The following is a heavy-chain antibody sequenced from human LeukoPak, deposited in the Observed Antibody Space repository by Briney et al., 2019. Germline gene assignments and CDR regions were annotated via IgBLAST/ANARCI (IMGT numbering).Heavy chain of an antibody. Sequence: SETLSLTCAVYGGSFSGYYWSWIRQPPGKGLEWIGEINHSGSTNYNPSLKSRVTISVDTSKNQFSLKLSSVTAADTAVYYCARGDWGLFDYWGQGTLVTVSS. J-gene: IGHJ4*02. CDR2: INHSGST. V-gene: IGHV4-34*01. CDR1: GGSFSGYY. CDR3: ARGDWGLFDY. D-gene: IGHD7-27*01.